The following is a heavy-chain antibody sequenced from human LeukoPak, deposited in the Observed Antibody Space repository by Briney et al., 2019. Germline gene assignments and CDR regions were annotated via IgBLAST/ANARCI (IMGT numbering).Heavy chain of an antibody. V-gene: IGHV3-64*01. CDR3: ARVNGSGSYDY. Sequence: GGSLRLSCAASGFTFSSYGMHWVRQAPGKGLEYVSAISSNGGSTYYANSVKGRFTISRDNSKNTLYLQMGSLRAEDMAVYYCARVNGSGSYDYWGQGTLVTVSS. D-gene: IGHD3-10*01. J-gene: IGHJ4*02. CDR1: GFTFSSYG. CDR2: ISSNGGST.